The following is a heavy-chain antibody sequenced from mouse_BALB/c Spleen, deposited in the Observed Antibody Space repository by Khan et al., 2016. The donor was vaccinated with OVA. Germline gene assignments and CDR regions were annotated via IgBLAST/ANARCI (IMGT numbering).Heavy chain of an antibody. Sequence: VQLKESGAELAKPGASVKMSCKASGYTFINYWILWVKQRPGKGLEWIGYINPSTGYTEYNQNFKDKATLTADKSSSTAYMQLSSLTSEDSAVYYCERRGLRWDFDYWGQGTTLTVSS. D-gene: IGHD1-1*02. CDR1: GYTFINYW. CDR2: INPSTGYT. CDR3: ERRGLRWDFDY. V-gene: IGHV1-7*01. J-gene: IGHJ2*01.